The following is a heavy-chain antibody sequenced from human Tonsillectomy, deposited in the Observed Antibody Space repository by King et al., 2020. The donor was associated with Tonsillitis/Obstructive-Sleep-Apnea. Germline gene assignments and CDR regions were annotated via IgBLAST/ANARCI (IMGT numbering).Heavy chain of an antibody. CDR2: IYPGDSDT. J-gene: IGHJ3*02. CDR1: GYSFTNYW. Sequence: QLVQSGAEVKKPGESLKISCKGSGYSFTNYWIAWVRQMPGKGLEWMGIIYPGDSDTRYRPSFQGQVTISADKSISTAYLQWNSLKASDTAMYYCARAYYYFWTGYVNAFDIWGQGTMVTVSS. V-gene: IGHV5-51*01. CDR3: ARAYYYFWTGYVNAFDI. D-gene: IGHD3-3*01.